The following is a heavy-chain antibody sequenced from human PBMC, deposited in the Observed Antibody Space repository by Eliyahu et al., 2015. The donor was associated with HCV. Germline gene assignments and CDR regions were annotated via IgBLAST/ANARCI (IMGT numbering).Heavy chain of an antibody. CDR3: ASGGGGIAVXGTGGWFDP. CDR1: XXSLTXYX. J-gene: IGHJ5*02. CDR2: IHYSGST. Sequence: QVQLQESGPGLVKPSETLSXTCTVXXXSLTXYXWSWIRQPPGKGXEWIGYIHYSGSTNYNPSLKSRVTISIDTSKNQFSLNLTSVTAADTAMYYCASGGGGIAVXGTGGWFDPWGQGTLVTVSS. D-gene: IGHD6-19*01. V-gene: IGHV4-59*01.